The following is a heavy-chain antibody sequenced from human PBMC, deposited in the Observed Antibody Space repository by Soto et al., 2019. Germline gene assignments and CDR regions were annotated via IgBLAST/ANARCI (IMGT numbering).Heavy chain of an antibody. CDR2: IIPIFGTA. CDR3: ARPGEQWLVRDYYYYYGMDV. V-gene: IGHV1-69*13. D-gene: IGHD6-19*01. J-gene: IGHJ6*02. Sequence: GASVKVSCKASGGTFSSYAISWVRQAPGQGLEWMGGIIPIFGTANYAQKFQGRVTITADESTSTAYMELSSLRSEDTAVYYCARPGEQWLVRDYYYYYGMDVWGQGTTVTVSS. CDR1: GGTFSSYA.